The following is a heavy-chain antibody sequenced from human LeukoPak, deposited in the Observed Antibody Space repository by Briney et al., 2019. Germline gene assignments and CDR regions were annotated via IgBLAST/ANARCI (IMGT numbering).Heavy chain of an antibody. CDR2: INADNGNT. CDR1: GYTFTSYA. V-gene: IGHV1-3*01. Sequence: GASVKVSCKASGYTFTSYAMHWVRQAPGQRLEWMGWINADNGNTKYSQKFQGRVTITRDTSASTAYMELSGLTSEDTTVYYCARGGELLYFDCWGQGTLVTASS. J-gene: IGHJ4*02. D-gene: IGHD3-10*01. CDR3: ARGGELLYFDC.